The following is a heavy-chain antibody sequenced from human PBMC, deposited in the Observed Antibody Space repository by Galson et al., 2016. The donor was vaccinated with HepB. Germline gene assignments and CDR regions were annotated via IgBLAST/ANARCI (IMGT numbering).Heavy chain of an antibody. CDR2: ISVYNGNT. D-gene: IGHD4-17*01. CDR3: ARDDYGDYDCYDGMDV. V-gene: IGHV1-18*01. CDR1: GYTFTSYG. Sequence: SVKVSCKASGYTFTSYGISWVRQAPGQGLEWMGWISVYNGNTNYAQKFQGRVTMTTDTSTSTAYMELRSLRSDDTAVYYCARDDYGDYDCYDGMDVWGQGTTVTVSS. J-gene: IGHJ6*02.